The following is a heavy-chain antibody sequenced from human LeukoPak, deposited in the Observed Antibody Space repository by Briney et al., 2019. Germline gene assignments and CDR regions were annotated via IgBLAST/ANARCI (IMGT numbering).Heavy chain of an antibody. Sequence: GGSLRLSCAASGFTFSGSSMTWVRQAPGKGPEWVSTISGGGGSVYFADSVKGRFTISRDNSKNTLYLQMNSLRAEDTAVYYCTKVGDGYNYDFDYWGQGTLVTVSS. CDR1: GFTFSGSS. CDR2: ISGGGGSV. D-gene: IGHD5-24*01. CDR3: TKVGDGYNYDFDY. J-gene: IGHJ4*02. V-gene: IGHV3-23*01.